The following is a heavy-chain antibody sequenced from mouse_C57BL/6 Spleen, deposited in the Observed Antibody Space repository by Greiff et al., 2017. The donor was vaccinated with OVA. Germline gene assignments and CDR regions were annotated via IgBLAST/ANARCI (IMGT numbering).Heavy chain of an antibody. D-gene: IGHD2-3*01. J-gene: IGHJ2*01. CDR1: GFTFSDYG. V-gene: IGHV5-17*01. CDR3: ARRDDGTDY. Sequence: EVKLMESGGGLVKPGGSLKLSCAASGFTFSDYGMHWVRQAPEKGLEWVAYISSGGSTIYYAGTVKGRFTISRDNAKNTLFLQLTSLRSEDTAMYYCARRDDGTDYWGQGTTLTVSS. CDR2: ISSGGSTI.